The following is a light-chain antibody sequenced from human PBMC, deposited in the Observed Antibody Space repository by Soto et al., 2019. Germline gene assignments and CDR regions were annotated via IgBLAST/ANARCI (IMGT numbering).Light chain of an antibody. CDR2: GAS. J-gene: IGKJ1*01. CDR3: QQYNNWLVT. Sequence: EIVLTQSPASLSLSPGERATLSCRASQSVSSNLAWYQQKPGQAPRLLIYGASTRATGIPARFSGSGSGTEFTLTISSLQSEDFAVYYCQQYNNWLVTFGQGTKVDIK. V-gene: IGKV3D-15*01. CDR1: QSVSSN.